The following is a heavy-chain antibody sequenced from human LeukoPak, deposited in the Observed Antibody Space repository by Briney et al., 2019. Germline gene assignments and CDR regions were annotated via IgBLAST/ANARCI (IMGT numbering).Heavy chain of an antibody. Sequence: PSETLSLTCAVYGGSSSGYYWSWIRQPPGKGLEWIGEINHSGSTNYNPSLKSRVTISVDTSKNQFSLKLSSVTAADTAVYYCASRGPGGDDYWGQGTLVTVSS. J-gene: IGHJ4*02. CDR1: GGSSSGYY. CDR2: INHSGST. D-gene: IGHD2-21*02. CDR3: ASRGPGGDDY. V-gene: IGHV4-34*01.